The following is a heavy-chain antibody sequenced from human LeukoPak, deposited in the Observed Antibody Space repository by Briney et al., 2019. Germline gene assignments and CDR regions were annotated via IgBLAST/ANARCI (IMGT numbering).Heavy chain of an antibody. J-gene: IGHJ4*02. V-gene: IGHV4-39*01. D-gene: IGHD3-10*01. Sequence: SETLSLTCTVSGGSISSSSYYWGWIRQPPGKGLEWIGSIYYSGSTYYNPSPKSRVTISVDTSKNQFSLKLSSVTAADTAVYYCASLNMVRGVIPNTDYWGRGTLVTVSS. CDR3: ASLNMVRGVIPNTDY. CDR1: GGSISSSSYY. CDR2: IYYSGST.